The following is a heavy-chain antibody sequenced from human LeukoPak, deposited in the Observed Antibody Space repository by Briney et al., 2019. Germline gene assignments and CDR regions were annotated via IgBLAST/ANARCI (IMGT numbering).Heavy chain of an antibody. Sequence: GGSLRLSCVASGFSFWNYAMSWVRQAPGKGLQWVSQISGTGGATWYAGFARDRFTISRDNSKKTLYLQMSGLRVGDTAMYYCVKDPRDTYGTNWFVSWGQGTLLIVSS. CDR1: GFSFWNYA. V-gene: IGHV3-23*01. CDR2: ISGTGGAT. J-gene: IGHJ5*01. D-gene: IGHD2-21*01. CDR3: VKDPRDTYGTNWFVS.